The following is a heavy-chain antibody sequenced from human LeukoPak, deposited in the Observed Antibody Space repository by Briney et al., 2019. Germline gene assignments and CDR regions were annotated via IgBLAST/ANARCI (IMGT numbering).Heavy chain of an antibody. CDR3: ARDRLLLWFGDESFDY. D-gene: IGHD3-10*01. Sequence: GGSLRLSCAASGFTFSSYSMNWVRQAPGKGLEWVSSISSSSSYIYYADSVKGRFTISRDNAKNSLYLQMNSLRAEDTAVYYCARDRLLLWFGDESFDYWGQGTLVAVSS. CDR2: ISSSSSYI. J-gene: IGHJ4*02. CDR1: GFTFSSYS. V-gene: IGHV3-21*01.